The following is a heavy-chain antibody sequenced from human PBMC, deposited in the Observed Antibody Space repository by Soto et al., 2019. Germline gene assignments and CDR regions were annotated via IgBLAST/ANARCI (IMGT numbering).Heavy chain of an antibody. J-gene: IGHJ4*02. D-gene: IGHD1-26*01. Sequence: QVQLVQSGAEVKKSGASVKVSCKASGYTFTSSDINWVRQATGQGLEWMGWMNPNTGNTGYTQRFQGRVNLNKNISITPAYMELSSLRSDGTGVYYCARGRIVGAAFDYWGQGTLVTVSS. CDR2: MNPNTGNT. CDR3: ARGRIVGAAFDY. CDR1: GYTFTSSD. V-gene: IGHV1-8*01.